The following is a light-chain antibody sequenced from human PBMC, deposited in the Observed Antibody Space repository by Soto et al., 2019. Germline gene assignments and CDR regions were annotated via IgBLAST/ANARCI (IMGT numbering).Light chain of an antibody. J-gene: IGKJ4*01. Sequence: IVLPPSPGTLSLPQTERATLSCRASQSININYFAWYQQKSGQAPRLLIYGTSSRATGIPDRFSGGGSGTDFTLTISRLEPEDFAVYYCQQFSSYPLTFGGGTKVDIK. CDR2: GTS. V-gene: IGKV3-20*01. CDR3: QQFSSYPLT. CDR1: QSININY.